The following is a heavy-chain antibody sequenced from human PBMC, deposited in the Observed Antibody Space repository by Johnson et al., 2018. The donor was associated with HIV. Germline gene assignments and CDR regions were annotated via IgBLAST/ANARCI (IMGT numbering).Heavy chain of an antibody. J-gene: IGHJ3*02. CDR2: ISGSGGST. V-gene: IGHV3-23*04. CDR1: GFTFSSYA. CDR3: AKALTWIQLYDAFDI. Sequence: VQLVESGGGVVRPGGFLRLSCAASGFTFSSYAMSGVRQAPGKGLEWVSAISGSGGSTYYADSVKGRLTISRDNAKNSLYLQMNSLRAEDTALYYCAKALTWIQLYDAFDIWGQGTMVTVSS. D-gene: IGHD5-18*01.